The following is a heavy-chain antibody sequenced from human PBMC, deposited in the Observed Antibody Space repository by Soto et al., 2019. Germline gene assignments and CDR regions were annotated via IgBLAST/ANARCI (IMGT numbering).Heavy chain of an antibody. J-gene: IGHJ4*02. CDR1: GFTFSDYY. Sequence: GGSLRLSCVASGFTFSDYYMSWVRQAPGKGLEWLSYSSNSGTYTKYAGSVKGRFSISRDNAKNSLYLQINSLRGEDTAIYYCARSGDNYNVLDYWGQGTPVTVSS. CDR3: ARSGDNYNVLDY. CDR2: SSNSGTYT. D-gene: IGHD3-10*02. V-gene: IGHV3-11*06.